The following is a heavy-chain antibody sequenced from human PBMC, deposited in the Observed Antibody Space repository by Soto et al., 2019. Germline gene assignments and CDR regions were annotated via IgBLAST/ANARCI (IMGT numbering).Heavy chain of an antibody. Sequence: PGGFLRLSCAASGVTFISYSMNWVRQAPGKGLEWVSYISSSSSTIYYADSVKGRFTISRDNAKNSLYLQMNSLRDEDTAVYYCARRAKLYYYFDYWGQGTLVTVSS. D-gene: IGHD2-2*02. CDR2: ISSSSSTI. V-gene: IGHV3-48*02. CDR1: GVTFISYS. CDR3: ARRAKLYYYFDY. J-gene: IGHJ4*02.